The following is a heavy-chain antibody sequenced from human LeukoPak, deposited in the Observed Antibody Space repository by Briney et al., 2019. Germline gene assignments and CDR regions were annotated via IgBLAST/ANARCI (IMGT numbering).Heavy chain of an antibody. CDR1: GYTFTGYY. CDR2: INPNSGGT. D-gene: IGHD1-14*01. J-gene: IGHJ6*03. Sequence: ASVKVSCKASGYTFTGYYIHWVRQAPGQGLEWMGWINPNSGGTNYAQKFQGRVTMTRDTSISTAYMELSRLRSDDTAVYYCARLHHTVYYYYMDVWGKGTTVTVSS. V-gene: IGHV1-2*02. CDR3: ARLHHTVYYYYMDV.